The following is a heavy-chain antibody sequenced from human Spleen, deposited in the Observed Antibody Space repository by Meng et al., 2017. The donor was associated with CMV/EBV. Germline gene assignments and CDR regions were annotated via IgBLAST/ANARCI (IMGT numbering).Heavy chain of an antibody. CDR1: GFTFSTYS. V-gene: IGHV3-23*01. D-gene: IGHD4-23*01. CDR2: ISHSDGST. J-gene: IGHJ4*02. Sequence: ESLKISCAASGFTFSTYSMTWVRQAPGKGLEWVSAISHSDGSTFYRNSVRGRFTISRHNSKNTLYLQMNSLRAEDTAVYYCARVDYGGDYFDYWGRGTLVTVSS. CDR3: ARVDYGGDYFDY.